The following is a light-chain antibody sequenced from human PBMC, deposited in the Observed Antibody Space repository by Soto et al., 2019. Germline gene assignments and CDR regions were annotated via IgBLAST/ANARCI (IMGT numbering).Light chain of an antibody. CDR1: QDIKTY. Sequence: IPLTQSPSSLSASVGDRVSITCRASQDIKTYLAWYQQKQGKAPKLLISGTFTLQSGVPSRFNGSGSGTDFTLTISRLQPEDFATYYCQHLNNYPPFTFGPGTKVD. V-gene: IGKV1-9*01. CDR2: GTF. CDR3: QHLNNYPPFT. J-gene: IGKJ3*01.